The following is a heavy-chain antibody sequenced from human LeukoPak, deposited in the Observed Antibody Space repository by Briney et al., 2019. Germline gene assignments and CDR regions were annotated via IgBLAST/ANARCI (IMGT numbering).Heavy chain of an antibody. V-gene: IGHV3-33*01. CDR1: GFTFSSYG. CDR2: IWYDGSNK. J-gene: IGHJ6*02. CDR3: ARDRYGDQGSYYYGMDV. D-gene: IGHD4-17*01. Sequence: GRSLRLSCAASGFTFSSYGMHWVRQAPGKGLEWVAVIWYDGSNKYYADSVKGRFTIPRDNSKNTLYLQMNSLRAEDTAVYYCARDRYGDQGSYYYGMDVWGQGTTVTVSS.